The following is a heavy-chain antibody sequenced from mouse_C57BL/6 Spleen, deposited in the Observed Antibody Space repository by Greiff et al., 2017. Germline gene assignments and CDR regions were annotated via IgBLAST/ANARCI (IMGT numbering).Heavy chain of an antibody. D-gene: IGHD2-3*01. Sequence: EVKLVESGGGLVQPKGSLKLSCAASGFSFNTYAMNWVRQAPGKGLEWVARIRSKSNNSASYYADSVKDRFTISRDDSESMLYLQMNNLKTKDTAMYYCVSQSHDGYYAMVYWGQGTSVTVSS. J-gene: IGHJ4*01. CDR3: VSQSHDGYYAMVY. CDR2: IRSKSNNSAS. V-gene: IGHV10-1*01. CDR1: GFSFNTYA.